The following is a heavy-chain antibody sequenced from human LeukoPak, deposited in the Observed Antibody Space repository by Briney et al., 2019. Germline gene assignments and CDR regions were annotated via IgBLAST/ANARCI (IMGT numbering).Heavy chain of an antibody. D-gene: IGHD2-21*02. Sequence: GGSRLLSCAASGFPFSNYGMHWVRQAPGKGLEWVAAIWYDGSNEYYAGSVKGRFTITRDNSKNTLYLQMNSLRAEDTAVYYCAKRLQLGGFDPWGQGTLVTVSS. CDR2: IWYDGSNE. V-gene: IGHV3-33*06. CDR1: GFPFSNYG. J-gene: IGHJ5*02. CDR3: AKRLQLGGFDP.